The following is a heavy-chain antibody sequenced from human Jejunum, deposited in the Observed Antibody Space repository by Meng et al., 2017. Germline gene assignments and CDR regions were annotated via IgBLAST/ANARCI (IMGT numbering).Heavy chain of an antibody. CDR2: IYYRGST. J-gene: IGHJ4*02. D-gene: IGHD1-26*01. CDR3: ARSPYSGSALPFFDY. CDR1: GYSFNSPDYY. V-gene: IGHV4-30-4*01. Sequence: QVPLQESGPGLVKPSQTLTPTCTVSGYSFNSPDYYWSWIRQPPEKGLEWIGYIYYRGSTYYNPSLKSRVSMSGDTSNKQFSLKLTSVTAADTAVYYCARSPYSGSALPFFDYWGQGSLVTVSS.